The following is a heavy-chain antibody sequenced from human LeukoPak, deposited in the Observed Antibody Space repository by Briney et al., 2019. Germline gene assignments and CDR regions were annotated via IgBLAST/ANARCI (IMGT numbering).Heavy chain of an antibody. D-gene: IGHD3-22*01. Sequence: ASVKVSCKASGYTFTGYYMHWVRQAPGQGLEWMGRINPNSGGTNYAQKFKGRVTMTRDTSISTAYMELSRLRSDDTAVYYCATDSSGYPLDYWGQGTLVTVSS. V-gene: IGHV1-2*06. CDR1: GYTFTGYY. J-gene: IGHJ4*02. CDR2: INPNSGGT. CDR3: ATDSSGYPLDY.